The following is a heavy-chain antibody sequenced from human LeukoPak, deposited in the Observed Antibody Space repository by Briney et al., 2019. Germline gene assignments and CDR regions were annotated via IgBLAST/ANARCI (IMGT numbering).Heavy chain of an antibody. Sequence: GGSLRLSCAASGFTFTKYWMTWVRQAPGKGLEWVGNIKQDGSDKNYMDSVKGRFTISRDNTKNSVYLQVSSLRAEDTAVYYCAREVWGPEYWGQGTLVTVSS. J-gene: IGHJ4*02. CDR3: AREVWGPEY. D-gene: IGHD1-14*01. CDR2: IKQDGSDK. V-gene: IGHV3-7*01. CDR1: GFTFTKYW.